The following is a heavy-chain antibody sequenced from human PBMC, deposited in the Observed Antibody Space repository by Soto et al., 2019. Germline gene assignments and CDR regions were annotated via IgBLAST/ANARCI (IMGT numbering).Heavy chain of an antibody. CDR1: GFPFTTYG. V-gene: IGHV3-30*03. CDR3: VGGQYYFDY. D-gene: IGHD3-10*01. J-gene: IGHJ4*02. Sequence: QVQLVESGGGVVQPGRSLRLSCAASGFPFTTYGMHWVREGPGKGLEWVAVISYDGSNKYYADSVKGRFTISRDNSKNTLYLQMKSLRPEYTALYYCVGGQYYFDYRGQGTLVTVSS. CDR2: ISYDGSNK.